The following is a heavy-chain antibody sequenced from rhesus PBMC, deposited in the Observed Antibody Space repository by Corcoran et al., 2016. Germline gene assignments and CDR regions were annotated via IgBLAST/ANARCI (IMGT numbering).Heavy chain of an antibody. CDR1: GFTFGSYA. CDR2: IIPLVGIT. D-gene: IGHD6-25*01. Sequence: QVQLVQSGAEVKKPGASVKVSCKASGFTFGSYAISWVRQAPEQGFEWMGVIIPLVGITNYAEKFQGRVTITADTSTSTAFMELSGLRSEDTAVYYCARVGYSGSWNAFSFDYWGQGVLVTVSS. J-gene: IGHJ4*01. CDR3: ARVGYSGSWNAFSFDY. V-gene: IGHV1-198*02.